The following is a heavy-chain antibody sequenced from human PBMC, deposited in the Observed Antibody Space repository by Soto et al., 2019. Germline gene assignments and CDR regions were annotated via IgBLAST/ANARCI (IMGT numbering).Heavy chain of an antibody. J-gene: IGHJ4*02. Sequence: QVQLVQSGAEVKKPGSSVKVSCKASGGTFSSYAISWVRQAPGQGLEWMGGIIPIFGTANYAQKFQGRVTITADESTRTAYMALSCLRSEDRAVYYCARERDKGSGWYDFADWGQGTLVTVSS. CDR2: IIPIFGTA. CDR3: ARERDKGSGWYDFAD. CDR1: GGTFSSYA. V-gene: IGHV1-69*12. D-gene: IGHD6-19*01.